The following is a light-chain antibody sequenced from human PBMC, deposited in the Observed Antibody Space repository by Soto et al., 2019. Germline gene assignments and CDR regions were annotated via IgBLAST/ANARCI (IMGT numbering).Light chain of an antibody. V-gene: IGKV3-15*01. CDR3: QQYNNWPQT. CDR2: GAS. J-gene: IGKJ2*01. Sequence: EIVMTQSPATLSVSPGERATLSCRASQSVGSNLAWYQQEPGQAPRLLIYGASTRATGIPARFSGSWSGTEFTLTISSLQSEDFAVYYCQQYNNWPQTFGQGTKLEIK. CDR1: QSVGSN.